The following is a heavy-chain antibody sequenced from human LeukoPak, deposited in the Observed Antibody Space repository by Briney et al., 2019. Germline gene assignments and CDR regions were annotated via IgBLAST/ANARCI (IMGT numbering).Heavy chain of an antibody. J-gene: IGHJ3*02. D-gene: IGHD3-9*01. CDR2: IYYSGST. Sequence: SETVSLTCTVSGGSISSGGYYWSWIRQPPGKGVEWIGYIYYSGSTYYNPSLKSRVIISVVTSKNQFSLKLSSVTAADTAVDYCARDHNDILTGSTAFDIWGQGTMVTVSS. CDR1: GGSISSGGYY. CDR3: ARDHNDILTGSTAFDI. V-gene: IGHV4-31*03.